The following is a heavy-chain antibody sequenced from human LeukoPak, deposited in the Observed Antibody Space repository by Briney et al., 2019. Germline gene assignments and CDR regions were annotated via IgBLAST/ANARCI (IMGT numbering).Heavy chain of an antibody. CDR2: IYYSGST. CDR1: GGSISHYF. Sequence: SETLSLTCTVSGGSISHYFWSWIRQPPGKTLEWIGYIYYSGSTNYNPSLKSRVTISVDPSKNQFSLKLNSVTAADTAVYYCAKTVAGYWYFDLWGRGTLVTVSS. J-gene: IGHJ2*01. CDR3: AKTVAGYWYFDL. V-gene: IGHV4-59*08. D-gene: IGHD6-19*01.